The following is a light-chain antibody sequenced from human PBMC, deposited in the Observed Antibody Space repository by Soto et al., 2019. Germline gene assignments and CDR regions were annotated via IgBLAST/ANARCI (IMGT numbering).Light chain of an antibody. CDR2: NNN. CDR1: SSNIATNT. V-gene: IGLV1-44*01. J-gene: IGLJ2*01. Sequence: QSVLTQPPSASATPGQRVTISCYGGSSNIATNTVNWYQVFPGTAPKLLIYNNNDRPQGVPDRFSGTKSGTSASLAISGLQSDDEADYYCAAWDDGLNGVLFGGGTKVTVL. CDR3: AAWDDGLNGVL.